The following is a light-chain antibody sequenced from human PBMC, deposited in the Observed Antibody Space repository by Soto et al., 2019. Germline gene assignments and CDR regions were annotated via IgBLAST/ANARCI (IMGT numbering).Light chain of an antibody. CDR3: MQGSHWPRT. J-gene: IGKJ1*01. CDR2: RIS. V-gene: IGKV2-30*01. CDR1: QSPVFSDGNTY. Sequence: DVVMTQSPLSLPVTLGQPASISCRSSQSPVFSDGNTYLSWYQQRPGQSPRRLIYRISNRDSGVPDRFGGSGSGTDFTLEISRVEAEDVGVYFCMQGSHWPRTFGQGTKVDIK.